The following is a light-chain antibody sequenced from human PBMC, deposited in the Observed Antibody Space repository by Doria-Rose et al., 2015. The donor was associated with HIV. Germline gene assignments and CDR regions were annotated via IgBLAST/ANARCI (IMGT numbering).Light chain of an antibody. Sequence: EIVLTQSPGSLSLSPGERATLSCRASQTISSTNLARYQQKWGQAPRLVIYGAFTRATGIPDRFGGSGSGTDFTLTISRLEPEDFAVYYCQQYGTSITFGQGTRLEI. CDR1: QTISSTN. CDR3: QQYGTSIT. J-gene: IGKJ5*01. CDR2: GAF. V-gene: IGKV3-20*01.